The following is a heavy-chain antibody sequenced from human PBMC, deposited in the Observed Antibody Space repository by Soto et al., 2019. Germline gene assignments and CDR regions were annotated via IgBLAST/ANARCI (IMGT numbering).Heavy chain of an antibody. CDR1: GFTFSSYS. D-gene: IGHD3-22*01. Sequence: EVQLVESGGGLVQPGGSLRLSCAASGFTFSSYSMNWVRQAPGKGLEWVSYISGSGGHVYYADSVKGRFTISRDNAWNSLYLQWTSLRDEDTAVYYCARDWGGSGYPIDSWGQGTLVTVSS. J-gene: IGHJ4*02. V-gene: IGHV3-48*02. CDR3: ARDWGGSGYPIDS. CDR2: ISGSGGHV.